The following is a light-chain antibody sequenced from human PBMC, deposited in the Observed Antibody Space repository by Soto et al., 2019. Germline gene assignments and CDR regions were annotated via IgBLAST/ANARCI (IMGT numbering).Light chain of an antibody. Sequence: EIVLTQSPATLSLSPGERATLSCRASQSVSSYLAWYQQKPGQAPRLLIYDASNRATGIPARFSGSGAVTDVTLTIISLEPEDVAVYFCQHRSNWLRVGGGTKLEIK. V-gene: IGKV3-11*01. CDR1: QSVSSY. J-gene: IGKJ4*01. CDR3: QHRSNWLR. CDR2: DAS.